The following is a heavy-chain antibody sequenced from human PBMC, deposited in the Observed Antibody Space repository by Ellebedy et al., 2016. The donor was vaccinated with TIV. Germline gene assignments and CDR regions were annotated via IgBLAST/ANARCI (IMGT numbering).Heavy chain of an antibody. D-gene: IGHD3-3*01. J-gene: IGHJ2*01. CDR1: GFTFSDSW. CDR3: ARFPSAWYFDL. CDR2: ISNSGSSI. Sequence: GESLKISXAASGFTFSDSWMSWIRQAPGKGLEWVSYISNSGSSIYYADSVKGRFTISRDSAKNSLYLQMNSLRADDTAAYFCARFPSAWYFDLWGRGTLVTVSS. V-gene: IGHV3-11*01.